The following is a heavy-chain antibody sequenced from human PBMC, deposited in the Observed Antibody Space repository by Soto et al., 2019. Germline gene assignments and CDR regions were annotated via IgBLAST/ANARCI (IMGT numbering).Heavy chain of an antibody. V-gene: IGHV4-39*01. J-gene: IGHJ6*03. D-gene: IGHD3-10*01. CDR1: GGSISSSSYY. CDR2: IYYSGST. Sequence: SETLSLTCTVSGGSISSSSYYWGWIRQPPGKGLEWIGSIYYSGSTYYNPSLKSRVTISVDTSKNQFSLKLSSVTAADTAVYYCARVYGSGRIYYYYYMDVWGKGTTVTVSS. CDR3: ARVYGSGRIYYYYYMDV.